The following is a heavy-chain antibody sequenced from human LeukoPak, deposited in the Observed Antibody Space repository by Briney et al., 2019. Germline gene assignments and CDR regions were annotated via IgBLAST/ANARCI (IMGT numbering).Heavy chain of an antibody. CDR3: ARTHCGGDCYAPWYFDL. Sequence: SQTLSLTCAISGGSVSSNSAAWNWIRQSPSRGLEWLGRTYYRSKWYNDYAVSVKSRITINPDTSKNQFSLQLNSVTPEDTAVYYCARTHCGGDCYAPWYFDLWGRGTLVTVSS. V-gene: IGHV6-1*01. CDR2: TYYRSKWYN. D-gene: IGHD2-21*02. CDR1: GGSVSSNSAA. J-gene: IGHJ2*01.